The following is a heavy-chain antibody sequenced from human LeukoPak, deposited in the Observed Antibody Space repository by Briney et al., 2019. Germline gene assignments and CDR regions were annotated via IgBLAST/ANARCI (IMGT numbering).Heavy chain of an antibody. CDR1: GGSISSYY. Sequence: PSETLSLTCTVSGGSISSYYWSWIRQPPGKGLEWIGYIYYSGSTNYNPSLKSRVTISVDTSKNQFSLKLSSVTAADTAVYYCARLQDNDYYYYGMDVWGQGTTVTVSS. J-gene: IGHJ6*02. CDR2: IYYSGST. V-gene: IGHV4-59*12. CDR3: ARLQDNDYYYYGMDV. D-gene: IGHD2-15*01.